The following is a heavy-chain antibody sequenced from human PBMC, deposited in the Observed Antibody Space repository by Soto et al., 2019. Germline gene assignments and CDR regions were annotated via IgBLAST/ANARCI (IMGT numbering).Heavy chain of an antibody. CDR1: GGSFNGFD. CDR2: ISPIFGAA. D-gene: IGHD2-21*02. V-gene: IGHV1-69*13. Sequence: SVKVACQASGGSFNGFDILWLRQAPAQGLEWMGGISPIFGAASYGQRIQGRVTSTADESTSTAFMELSSLRSDNTAVYYGATSGECGGDCYVYRLDVWGQGTTVTVSS. CDR3: ATSGECGGDCYVYRLDV. J-gene: IGHJ6*02.